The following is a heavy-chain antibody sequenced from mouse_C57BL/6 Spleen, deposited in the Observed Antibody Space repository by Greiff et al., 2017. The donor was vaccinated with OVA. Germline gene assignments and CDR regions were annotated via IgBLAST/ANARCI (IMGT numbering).Heavy chain of an antibody. CDR1: GYTFTEYT. D-gene: IGHD1-1*01. Sequence: QVQLKQSGAELVKPGASVKLSCKASGYTFTEYTIHWVKQRSGQGLEWIGWFYPGSGSIKYNEKFKDKATLTADKSSSTVYMELSRLTSEDSAVYFCARREDRYYGSSGYFDVWGTGTTVTVSS. CDR3: ARREDRYYGSSGYFDV. J-gene: IGHJ1*03. V-gene: IGHV1-62-2*01. CDR2: FYPGSGSI.